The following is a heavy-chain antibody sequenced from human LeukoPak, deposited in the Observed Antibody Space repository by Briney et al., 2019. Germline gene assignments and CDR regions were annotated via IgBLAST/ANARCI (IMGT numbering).Heavy chain of an antibody. D-gene: IGHD6-13*01. CDR3: ASRSSSWYGFDY. Sequence: PGGSLRLSCAASGFTFSSYWMHWVRQAPGKGLVWVSRINSDGSSTSYADSVKGRFTISRDNAKNTLYLQMNSLRAEDTAVYYCASRSSSWYGFDYWGQGTLATVSS. J-gene: IGHJ4*02. CDR1: GFTFSSYW. V-gene: IGHV3-74*01. CDR2: INSDGSST.